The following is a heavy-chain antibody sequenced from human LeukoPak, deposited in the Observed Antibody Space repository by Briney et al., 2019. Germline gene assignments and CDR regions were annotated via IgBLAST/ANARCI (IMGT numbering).Heavy chain of an antibody. CDR3: ARAVPGLDY. Sequence: GGSLRLSCAASGFTFDDYGMNWVRQAPGKGLEWVSCIGGSSDSYIYYSDSVRGRFTISRDNVKNSLYLQMNSLTAEDTAVYYCARAVPGLDYWGQGILVTVSS. CDR2: IGGSSDSYI. D-gene: IGHD1-14*01. J-gene: IGHJ4*02. V-gene: IGHV3-21*01. CDR1: GFTFDDYG.